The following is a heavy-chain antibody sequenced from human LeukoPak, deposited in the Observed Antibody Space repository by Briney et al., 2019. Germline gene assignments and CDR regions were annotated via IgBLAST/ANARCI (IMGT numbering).Heavy chain of an antibody. CDR2: ISSNGGST. Sequence: GGSLRLSCAASGFTFSSYAMHWVRQAPGKGLEYVSAISSNGGSTYYASSVKGRFTISRDNSKNTLYLQMGSLRAEDMAVYYCARGTYGDSDFDYWGQGTLVTVSS. V-gene: IGHV3-64*01. J-gene: IGHJ4*02. CDR3: ARGTYGDSDFDY. CDR1: GFTFSSYA. D-gene: IGHD4-17*01.